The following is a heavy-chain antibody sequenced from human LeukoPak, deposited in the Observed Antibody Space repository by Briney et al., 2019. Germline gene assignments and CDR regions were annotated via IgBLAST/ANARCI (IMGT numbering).Heavy chain of an antibody. CDR2: ISSSGSTI. V-gene: IGHV3-48*03. Sequence: PGGSLRLSCAASGFTFSSYEMNWVRQAPGKGLEWVSYISSSGSTIYYADSVKGRFTISRDNAKNSLYLQMNSLRAEDTAVYYCARDELRFLDAPPSVYYYGMDVWGQGTTVTVSS. J-gene: IGHJ6*02. D-gene: IGHD3-3*01. CDR3: ARDELRFLDAPPSVYYYGMDV. CDR1: GFTFSSYE.